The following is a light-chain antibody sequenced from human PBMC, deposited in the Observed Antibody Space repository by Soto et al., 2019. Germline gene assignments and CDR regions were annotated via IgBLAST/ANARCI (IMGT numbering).Light chain of an antibody. Sequence: EIVLTQSPATLSLSLGERATLSCRASQSVSSYLAWYQQKPGQAPRLLIYDASNRATGIPARFSGSGSGTDFTLTISSLEPEDFAVYYCQQRSNWPPGLTFGGGTKVDI. CDR2: DAS. CDR3: QQRSNWPPGLT. CDR1: QSVSSY. V-gene: IGKV3-11*01. J-gene: IGKJ4*01.